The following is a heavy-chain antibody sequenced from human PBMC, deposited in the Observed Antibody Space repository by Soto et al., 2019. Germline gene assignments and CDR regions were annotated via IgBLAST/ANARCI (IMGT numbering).Heavy chain of an antibody. CDR3: ARTGLLHGMDV. J-gene: IGHJ6*02. V-gene: IGHV3-30-3*01. D-gene: IGHD2-15*01. Sequence: GGSLRLSCAASGFIFSSYAMHWVRQAPGKGLEWVAVISYDGSNKYYADSVKGRFTISRDNSKNTLYLQMNSLRAEDTAVYYCARTGLLHGMDVWGQGTTVTVSS. CDR2: ISYDGSNK. CDR1: GFIFSSYA.